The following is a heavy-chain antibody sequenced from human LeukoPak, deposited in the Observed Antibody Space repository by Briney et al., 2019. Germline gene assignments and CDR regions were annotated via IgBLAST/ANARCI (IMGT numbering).Heavy chain of an antibody. J-gene: IGHJ1*01. CDR1: GYTFTGYY. CDR2: INPNSGGT. D-gene: IGHD3-3*01. V-gene: IGHV1-2*02. CDR3: ARVGNYDLWSGYYKSIEYFQH. Sequence: ASVKVSCKASGYTFTGYYMHWVRQAPGQGLEWMGWINPNSGGTNYAQKFQGRVTMTRDTSISTAYMELSRLRSDDTAVYYCARVGNYDLWSGYYKSIEYFQHWGQGTLVTVSS.